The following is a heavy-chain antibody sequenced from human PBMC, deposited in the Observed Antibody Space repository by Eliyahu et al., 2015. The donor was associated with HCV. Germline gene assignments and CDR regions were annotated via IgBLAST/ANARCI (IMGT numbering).Heavy chain of an antibody. CDR2: LSRDSDT. J-gene: IGHJ3*02. V-gene: IGHV5-51*01. CDR1: GYSFTNYW. CDR3: ARPIDYEGHFDI. D-gene: IGHD4-17*01. Sequence: EVQLVQSGAEVKKAGESLKISCKGSGYSFTNYWIGWVAPVPRERPGVDGDPLSRDSDTRYSPSFQGQVTISADKSISTAYLQWSSLKASDTAMYYCARPIDYEGHFDIWGQGTTVTVSS.